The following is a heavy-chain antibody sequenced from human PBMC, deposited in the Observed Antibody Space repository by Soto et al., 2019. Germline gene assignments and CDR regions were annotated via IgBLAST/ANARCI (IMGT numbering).Heavy chain of an antibody. CDR3: ARRVGDGYSRYFDY. CDR1: GYTFTTYW. Sequence: QVQVVQSGAEVKMPGASVKVSCKASGYTFTTYWMHWVRQAPGQGLEWMGIINPSGGSTIYAQKFQGRVTMTRYTSTSTVYMELSSLRSEDTAVYYCARRVGDGYSRYFDYWGQGTLVIVSS. J-gene: IGHJ4*02. V-gene: IGHV1-46*01. D-gene: IGHD4-4*01. CDR2: INPSGGST.